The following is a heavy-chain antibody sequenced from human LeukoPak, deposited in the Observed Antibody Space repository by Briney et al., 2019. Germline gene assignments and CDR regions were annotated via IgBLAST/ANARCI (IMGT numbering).Heavy chain of an antibody. CDR3: AKVYYGSGTNWFDP. CDR2: IYSTGST. J-gene: IGHJ5*02. D-gene: IGHD3-10*01. CDR1: GGSISSYS. Sequence: SETLSLTCSVSGGSISSYSWSWIRQPAGKGLEWIGRIYSTGSTTYNASLKSRVTMSVDTSKNQFSLKLNSVTAADTAVYFCAKVYYGSGTNWFDPWGQGTLVTVSS. V-gene: IGHV4-4*07.